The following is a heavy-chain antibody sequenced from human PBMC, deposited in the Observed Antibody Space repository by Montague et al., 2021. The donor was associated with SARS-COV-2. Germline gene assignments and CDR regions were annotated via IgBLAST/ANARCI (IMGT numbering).Heavy chain of an antibody. CDR1: GDSVSSNSAT. Sequence: CAISGDSVSSNSATWNWVRQSPSRGLEWLGGTYYRSKWYNDYAVSVRGRVTINPDTSKNQLSLQLNSVTPEDTAIYYCTSGREGNYNVMDVWGQGTTVTVSS. D-gene: IGHD1-1*01. V-gene: IGHV6-1*01. CDR2: TYYRSKWYN. CDR3: TSGREGNYNVMDV. J-gene: IGHJ6*02.